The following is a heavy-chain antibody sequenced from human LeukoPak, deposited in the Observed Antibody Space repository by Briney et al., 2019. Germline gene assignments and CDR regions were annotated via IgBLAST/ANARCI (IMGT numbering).Heavy chain of an antibody. V-gene: IGHV4-39*01. CDR1: GGSISSSSFS. CDR2: IHYSGSS. CDR3: AAMSSRFEYYFDY. J-gene: IGHJ4*02. D-gene: IGHD5/OR15-5a*01. Sequence: SETLSLTCTVSGGSISSSSFSWVWIRQPPEKGLQWIGNIHYSGSSYYNPSLKSRVTISVDTSRNIFSLKVHSVTAADTAVYYCAAMSSRFEYYFDYWGQGTLVPVSS.